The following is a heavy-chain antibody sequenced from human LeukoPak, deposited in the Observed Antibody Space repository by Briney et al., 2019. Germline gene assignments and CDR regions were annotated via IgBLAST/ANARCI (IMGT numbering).Heavy chain of an antibody. J-gene: IGHJ5*02. D-gene: IGHD4-17*01. CDR1: GYTFTSYD. CDR3: ARAYGDYGDNWFDP. CDR2: MNPNSGNT. Sequence: ASVKVSCKASGYTFTSYDINWVRQATGQGLEWMGWMNPNSGNTGYAQRFQGRVTMTRNTSISTAYMELSSLRSEDTAVYYCARAYGDYGDNWFDPWGQGTLVTVSS. V-gene: IGHV1-8*01.